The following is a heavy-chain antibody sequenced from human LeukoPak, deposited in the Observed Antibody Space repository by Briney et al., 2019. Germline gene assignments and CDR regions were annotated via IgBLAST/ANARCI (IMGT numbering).Heavy chain of an antibody. CDR1: GGSISSSFW. D-gene: IGHD6-13*01. V-gene: IGHV4-4*02. J-gene: IGHJ4*02. Sequence: SETLSLTCAVSGGSISSSFWWSWVRQPPGKGLEWIGEINHSGSTNYNPSLKSRVTISVDTSNNQFSLKLSSVTAADTAVYYCARHISSWYVMAFDYWGQGTLVTVSS. CDR2: INHSGST. CDR3: ARHISSWYVMAFDY.